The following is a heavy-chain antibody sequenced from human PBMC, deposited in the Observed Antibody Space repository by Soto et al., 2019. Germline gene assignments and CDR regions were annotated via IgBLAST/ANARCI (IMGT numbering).Heavy chain of an antibody. D-gene: IGHD3-9*01. J-gene: IGHJ6*02. CDR1: GGSFSGYY. V-gene: IGHV4-34*01. CDR2: INHGGST. CDR3: ARGHILTGYYTGSPYYGMDV. Sequence: SETLSLTCAVYGGSFSGYYWSWIRQPPGKGLEWVGEINHGGSTNYNPSHKSRVTISVDTSKNQFSLKMSSVTAADTAVYYCARGHILTGYYTGSPYYGMDVWGQGTTVTVSS.